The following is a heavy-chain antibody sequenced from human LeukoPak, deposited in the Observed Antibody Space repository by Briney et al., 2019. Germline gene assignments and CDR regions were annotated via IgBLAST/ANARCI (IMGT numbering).Heavy chain of an antibody. J-gene: IGHJ4*02. Sequence: SETLSLTCTVSGGSISSSSYYWGWIRQPPGKGLEWIGSIYYSGSTYYNPSLKSRVTISVDTSKNQFSLKLSSVTAADTAVYYCARILSSSWYYFDYWGQGTLVTVSS. CDR2: IYYSGST. D-gene: IGHD6-13*01. V-gene: IGHV4-39*07. CDR3: ARILSSSWYYFDY. CDR1: GGSISSSSYY.